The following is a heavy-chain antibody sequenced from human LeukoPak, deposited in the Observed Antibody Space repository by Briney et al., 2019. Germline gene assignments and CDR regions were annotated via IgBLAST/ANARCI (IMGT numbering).Heavy chain of an antibody. V-gene: IGHV3-21*01. CDR2: ISGTSSHI. CDR3: ARALRSRYYYYMDV. J-gene: IGHJ6*03. CDR1: GFTFSTYS. D-gene: IGHD2/OR15-2a*01. Sequence: GGSLRLSCAASGFTFSTYSMNWVRQAPGKGLEWVSIISGTSSHIFDADSVKGRFTISRDNAKNSLYLQMNSLRAEDTAVYYCARALRSRYYYYMDVWGKGTTVTVSS.